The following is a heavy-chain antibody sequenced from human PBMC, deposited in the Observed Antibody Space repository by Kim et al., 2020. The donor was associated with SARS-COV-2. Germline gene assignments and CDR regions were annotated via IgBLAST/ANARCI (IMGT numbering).Heavy chain of an antibody. CDR1: GFTFSSYE. CDR2: ISSSGSTI. V-gene: IGHV3-48*03. D-gene: IGHD5-18*01. Sequence: GGSLRLSCAASGFTFSSYEMNWVRQAPGKGLEWVSYISSSGSTIYYADSVKGRFTISRDNAKNSLYLQMNSLRAEDTAVYYCAGRGYSYGYDGLYYYYYMDLWGKGT. CDR3: AGRGYSYGYDGLYYYYYMDL. J-gene: IGHJ6*03.